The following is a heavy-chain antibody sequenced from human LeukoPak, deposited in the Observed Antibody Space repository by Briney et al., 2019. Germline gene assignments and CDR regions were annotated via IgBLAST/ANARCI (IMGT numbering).Heavy chain of an antibody. Sequence: SETLSLTCTVSGGSISSNYWSWIRQPAGKGLEWIGRIYNSGSTNYNTNYNPSLSSRATMSVDTSKKQFSLKLSSVTAADTAVYYCARGANSIWYPGVLGCYMDVWGKGTTVTVSS. D-gene: IGHD6-13*01. CDR2: IYNSGST. V-gene: IGHV4-4*07. CDR3: ARGANSIWYPGVLGCYMDV. CDR1: GGSISSNY. J-gene: IGHJ6*03.